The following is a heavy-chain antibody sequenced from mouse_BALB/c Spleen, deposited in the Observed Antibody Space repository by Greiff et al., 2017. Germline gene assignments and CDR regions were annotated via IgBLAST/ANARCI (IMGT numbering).Heavy chain of an antibody. CDR1: GFTFSSYA. J-gene: IGHJ2*01. V-gene: IGHV5-9-4*01. Sequence: EVKLVESGGGLVKPGGSLKLSCAASGFTFSSYAMSWVRQSPEKRLEWVAEISSGGSYTYYPDTVTGRFTISRDNAKNTLYLEMSSLRSEDTAMYYCARDYYGSEGYYYFDYWGQGTTLTVSS. CDR2: ISSGGSYT. CDR3: ARDYYGSEGYYYFDY. D-gene: IGHD1-1*01.